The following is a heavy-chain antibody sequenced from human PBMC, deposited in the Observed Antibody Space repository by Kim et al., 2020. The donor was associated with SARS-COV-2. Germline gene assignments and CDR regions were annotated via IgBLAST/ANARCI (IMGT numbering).Heavy chain of an antibody. Sequence: SETLSLTCTVSGGSISSYYWSWIRQPPGKGLEWIGYIYYSGSTNYNPSSKSRVTISVATSKNQFPLKLSSVTAADTAVYYCARALAAAGPGTYYYYGMDVWGRGTTVTVSS. CDR2: IYYSGST. V-gene: IGHV4-59*01. D-gene: IGHD6-13*01. CDR3: ARALAAAGPGTYYYYGMDV. CDR1: GGSISSYY. J-gene: IGHJ6*02.